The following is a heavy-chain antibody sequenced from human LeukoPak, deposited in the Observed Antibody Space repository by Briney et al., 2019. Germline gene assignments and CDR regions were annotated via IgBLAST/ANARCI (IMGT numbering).Heavy chain of an antibody. J-gene: IGHJ4*02. D-gene: IGHD3-3*01. Sequence: GASVKVSCKASGYTFTSYDISWVRQAPGQGLEWMGWISAYNGNTNYAQKLQGRVTMTTDTSTSTAYMELRSLRSDDTAVYYCARHLSVVWSGYSDLDYWGQGTLVTVSS. CDR2: ISAYNGNT. V-gene: IGHV1-18*01. CDR1: GYTFTSYD. CDR3: ARHLSVVWSGYSDLDY.